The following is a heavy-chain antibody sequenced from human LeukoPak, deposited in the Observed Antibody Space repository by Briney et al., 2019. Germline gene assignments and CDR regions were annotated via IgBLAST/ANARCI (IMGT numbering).Heavy chain of an antibody. V-gene: IGHV3-33*01. CDR3: ASKRGVGFDY. CDR1: GFTFSSFD. D-gene: IGHD3-3*01. Sequence: GGSLRLSCAASGFTFSSFDMHCVRQAPGKGLEWVAVIWYDGSNKDYADSVKGRFTISRDNSKNTLYLQMNSLRAEDTAVYYCASKRGVGFDYWGQGTLVTVSS. J-gene: IGHJ4*02. CDR2: IWYDGSNK.